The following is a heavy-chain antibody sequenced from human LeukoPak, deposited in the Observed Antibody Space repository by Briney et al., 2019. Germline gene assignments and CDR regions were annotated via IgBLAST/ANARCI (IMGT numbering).Heavy chain of an antibody. V-gene: IGHV3-33*06. CDR2: IWYDGSNK. CDR1: GFTFSSYG. D-gene: IGHD5-24*01. Sequence: GGSLRLSCAASGFTFSSYGMHWVRQAPGKGLEWVAVIWYDGSNKYYADSVKGRFTISRDNSKNTLYLQMNSLRAEDTAVYYCAKDLGMATVLDYWGQGTLVTVSS. J-gene: IGHJ4*02. CDR3: AKDLGMATVLDY.